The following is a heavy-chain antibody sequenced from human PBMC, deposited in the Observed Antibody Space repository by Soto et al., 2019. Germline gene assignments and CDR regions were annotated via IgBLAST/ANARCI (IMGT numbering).Heavy chain of an antibody. CDR2: IYYSGST. V-gene: IGHV4-39*01. D-gene: IGHD1-26*01. CDR1: GGSISSSSYY. J-gene: IGHJ6*02. CDR3: ASLRGELPNYYYYYGMYV. Sequence: SETLSLTCTVSGGSISSSSYYWGWIRQPPGKGLEWIGSIYYSGSTYYNPSLKSRVTISVDTSKNQFSLKLSSVTAADTAVYYCASLRGELPNYYYYYGMYVWGQGTTVTVSS.